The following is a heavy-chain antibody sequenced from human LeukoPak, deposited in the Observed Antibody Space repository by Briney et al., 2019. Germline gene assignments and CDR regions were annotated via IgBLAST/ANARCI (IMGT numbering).Heavy chain of an antibody. CDR1: GGSISSYY. CDR2: IYYSGST. J-gene: IGHJ4*02. CDR3: ARQLYYDISTGYFDY. D-gene: IGHD3-9*01. Sequence: SETLSLTCTVSGGSISSYYWSWIRQPPGKGLEWIGYIYYSGSTNYNPSLKSRVTISVDTSKNQFSLKLSSVTAADTAVYYCARQLYYDISTGYFDYWGQGTLVTVSS. V-gene: IGHV4-59*08.